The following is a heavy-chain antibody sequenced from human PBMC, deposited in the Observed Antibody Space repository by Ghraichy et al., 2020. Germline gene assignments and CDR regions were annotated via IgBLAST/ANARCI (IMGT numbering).Heavy chain of an antibody. CDR3: ARAHSWQLWPMDFDY. Sequence: GGSLRLSCAASGFTFSSYSMNWVRQAPGKGLEWVSYISSSSSTIYYADSVKGRFTISRDNAKNSLYLQMNSLRDEDTAVYYCARAHSWQLWPMDFDYWGQGTLVTVSS. CDR2: ISSSSSTI. D-gene: IGHD5-18*01. V-gene: IGHV3-48*02. CDR1: GFTFSSYS. J-gene: IGHJ4*02.